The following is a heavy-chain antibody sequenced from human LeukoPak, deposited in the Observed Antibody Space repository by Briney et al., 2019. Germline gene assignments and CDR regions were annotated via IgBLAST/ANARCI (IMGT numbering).Heavy chain of an antibody. CDR3: AIFPVPAAMDADY. CDR2: IYDSGST. J-gene: IGHJ4*02. D-gene: IGHD2-2*01. Sequence: SETLSLTCTVSGGSISSGDYDWSRIPQPPGKGMEWIEYIYDSGSTYYNPSPKSRVTISVDTSKTQFSLKLSSVTAADTAVYYCAIFPVPAAMDADYWGQGTLVTVSS. CDR1: GGSISSGDYD. V-gene: IGHV4-30-4*08.